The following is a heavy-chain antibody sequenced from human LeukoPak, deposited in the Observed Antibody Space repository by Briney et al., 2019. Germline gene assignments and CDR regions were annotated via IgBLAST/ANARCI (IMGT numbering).Heavy chain of an antibody. Sequence: GGSLGLSCAASGFTFSSYSMNWVRQAPGKGLEWVSSISSGSSYIYYTDSVKGRFTISRDNAKNLLYLQMNSLRAEDTAVYYCARDVSRISDYWGQGTLVTVSS. CDR3: ARDVSRISDY. CDR2: ISSGSSYI. CDR1: GFTFSSYS. J-gene: IGHJ4*02. D-gene: IGHD2-15*01. V-gene: IGHV3-21*01.